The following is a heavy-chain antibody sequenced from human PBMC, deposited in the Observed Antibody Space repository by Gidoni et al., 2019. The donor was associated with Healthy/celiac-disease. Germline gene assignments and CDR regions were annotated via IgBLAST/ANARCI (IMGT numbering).Heavy chain of an antibody. D-gene: IGHD3-22*01. CDR3: ARGDGDYYDSSGITVVDAFDI. CDR2: ISSSGSTI. Sequence: QVQLVESGGGLVKPGGSLRLSCAASGFTFSDYYMSWIRQAPGKGLEWVSYISSSGSTIYYAYSVKGRFTISRDNAKNSLYLQMNSLRAEDTAVYYCARGDGDYYDSSGITVVDAFDIWGQGTMVTVSS. V-gene: IGHV3-11*01. J-gene: IGHJ3*02. CDR1: GFTFSDYY.